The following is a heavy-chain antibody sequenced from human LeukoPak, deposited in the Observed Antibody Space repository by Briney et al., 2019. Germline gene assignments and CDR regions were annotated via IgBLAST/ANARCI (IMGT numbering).Heavy chain of an antibody. CDR3: ARGRGYSGYAPLFDY. D-gene: IGHD5-12*01. CDR2: IIPIFGTA. CDR1: GGTFSSYA. J-gene: IGHJ4*02. Sequence: SVKVSCKASGGTFSSYAISWVRQAPAQGLEWMGGIIPIFGTANYAQKFQGRVTITADESTSTAYMELSSLRSEDMAVYYCARGRGYSGYAPLFDYWGQGTLVTVSS. V-gene: IGHV1-69*13.